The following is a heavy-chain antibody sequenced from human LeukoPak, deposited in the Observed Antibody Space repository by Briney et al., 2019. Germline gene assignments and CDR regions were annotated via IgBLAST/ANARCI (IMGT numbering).Heavy chain of an antibody. Sequence: SVKVSCKASGGAISNYAISWVRQAPGQGLEWMGGITPILTTTNYAQKFLGRVTITADESTNTVYMELSNLRSEDTAIYYCARYGIVGGIRDWFDPWGQETQVTVSS. V-gene: IGHV1-69*01. CDR1: GGAISNYA. J-gene: IGHJ5*02. CDR2: ITPILTTT. D-gene: IGHD3-10*01. CDR3: ARYGIVGGIRDWFDP.